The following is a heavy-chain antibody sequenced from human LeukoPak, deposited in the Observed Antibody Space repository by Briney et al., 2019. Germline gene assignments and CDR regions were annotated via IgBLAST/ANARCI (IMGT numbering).Heavy chain of an antibody. CDR3: AVAPGDY. V-gene: IGHV1-2*02. J-gene: IGHJ4*02. CDR2: INPNSDYA. D-gene: IGHD2-21*01. CDR1: GYTFTDYY. Sequence: VASVKVSCKASGYTFTDYYIHWVRQAPGQGLEWMGWINPNSDYAFYAQKFQGRATLTRDTSISTVYMELTTLTSDDTALYYCAVAPGDYWGQGTLVSVSA.